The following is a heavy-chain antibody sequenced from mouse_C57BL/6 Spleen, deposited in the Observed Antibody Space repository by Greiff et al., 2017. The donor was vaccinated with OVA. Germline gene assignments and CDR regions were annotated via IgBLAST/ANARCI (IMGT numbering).Heavy chain of an antibody. V-gene: IGHV1-69*01. Sequence: VQLQQPGAELVMPGASVKLSCKASGYTFTSYWMHWVKQRPGQGLEWIGEIDPSDSYTNYNQKFKGKSTLTVDKSSSTAYMQLSSLTSEDSAVYYCARFGSGWSYFDYWGQGTTLTVSS. CDR3: ARFGSGWSYFDY. D-gene: IGHD2-3*01. CDR2: IDPSDSYT. J-gene: IGHJ2*01. CDR1: GYTFTSYW.